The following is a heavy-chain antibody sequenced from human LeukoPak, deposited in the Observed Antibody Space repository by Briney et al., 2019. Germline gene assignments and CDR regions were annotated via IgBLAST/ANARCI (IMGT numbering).Heavy chain of an antibody. V-gene: IGHV3-7*01. D-gene: IGHD6-19*01. CDR1: GFTFSNYW. CDR2: IKTDGYDK. CDR3: ARALYTHGWFPDYFDS. J-gene: IGHJ4*02. Sequence: GGSLRLSCAASGFTFSNYWMGWVRQAPGKGLEWVANIKTDGYDKYYADSVKGRFTISRDNAKSSLYLQMDSLRAEDTAVYYCARALYTHGWFPDYFDSGGQGPLVPVPS.